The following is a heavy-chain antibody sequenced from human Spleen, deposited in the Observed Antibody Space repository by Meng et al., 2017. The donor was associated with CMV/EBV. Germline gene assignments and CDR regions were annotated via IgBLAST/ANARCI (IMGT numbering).Heavy chain of an antibody. J-gene: IGHJ4*02. CDR2: IRYDGSNK. D-gene: IGHD6-19*01. V-gene: IGHV3-30*02. CDR1: GFTFSSYG. CDR3: ARDGSGWTFDY. Sequence: GESLKISCEASGFTFSSYGMHWVRQAPGRGLEWVTFIRYDGSNKYYADSVKGRFTISRDNSKNTLFVQMNSLRDEDTAVYYCARDGSGWTFDYWGQGTLVTVS.